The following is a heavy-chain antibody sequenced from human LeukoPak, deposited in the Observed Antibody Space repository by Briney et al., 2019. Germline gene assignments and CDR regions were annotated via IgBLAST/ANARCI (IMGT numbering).Heavy chain of an antibody. CDR1: GGTFSSYA. J-gene: IGHJ1*01. D-gene: IGHD3-22*01. CDR3: ARERDYYDSSGYYYSHSEYFQH. Sequence: SAKVSCKASGGTFSSYAISWVRQAPGQGLEWMGGIIPIFGTANYAQKFQGRVTITADESTSTAYMELSSLRSEDTAVYYCARERDYYDSSGYYYSHSEYFQHWGQGTLVTVSS. V-gene: IGHV1-69*13. CDR2: IIPIFGTA.